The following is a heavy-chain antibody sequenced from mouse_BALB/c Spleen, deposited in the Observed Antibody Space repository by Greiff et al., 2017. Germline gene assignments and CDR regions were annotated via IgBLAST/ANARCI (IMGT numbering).Heavy chain of an antibody. CDR3: ARPYYRYDNYFGY. J-gene: IGHJ2*01. V-gene: IGHV1S81*02. Sequence: QVQLQQPGAELVKPGASVKLSCKASGYTFTSYWMHWVKQRPGQGLEWIGEINPSNGRTNYNEKFKSKATLTVDKSSSTAYMQLSSLTSEDSAVYYCARPYYRYDNYFGYWGQGTTLTVSS. D-gene: IGHD2-14*01. CDR2: INPSNGRT. CDR1: GYTFTSYW.